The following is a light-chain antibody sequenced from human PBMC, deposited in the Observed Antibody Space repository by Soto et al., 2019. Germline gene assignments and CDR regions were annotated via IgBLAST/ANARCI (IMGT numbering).Light chain of an antibody. J-gene: IGLJ3*02. CDR2: DVS. V-gene: IGLV2-14*01. CDR1: SSDIGPYKY. Sequence: QSVLTQPASVSGSPGQSITISCTGTSSDIGPYKYVSWYQQRPAKAPKLMIYDVSIRPSGVSSRFSGSKSGNTASLTISGLQADDEAVYYCSSYTTSSTVVFGGGTQLTVL. CDR3: SSYTTSSTVV.